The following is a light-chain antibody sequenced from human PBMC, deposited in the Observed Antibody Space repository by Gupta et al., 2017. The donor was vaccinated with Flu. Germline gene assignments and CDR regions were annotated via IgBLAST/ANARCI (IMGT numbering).Light chain of an antibody. CDR3: CSFASSSTYV. J-gene: IGLJ1*01. V-gene: IGLV2-18*02. CDR1: SSDVGNYNR. CDR2: EVS. Sequence: TSSDVGNYNRVSWYQQPPGTAPKLMIYEVSNRPSGVPNRFSGSKSGNTASLTISSLQAEDEADYYCCSFASSSTYVFGSGTKVTVL.